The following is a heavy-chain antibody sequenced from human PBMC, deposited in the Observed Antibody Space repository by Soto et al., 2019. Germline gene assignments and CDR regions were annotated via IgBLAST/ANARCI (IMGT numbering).Heavy chain of an antibody. D-gene: IGHD1-26*01. Sequence: GASVKVSCKASGGTFSSYAISWVRQAPGQGLEWMGGIIPIFGTANYAQKFQGRVTITADESTSTAYMELRSLRSEDTAVYYCARDPPLAGSGSYRWFDPWGQGTLVTVSS. CDR1: GGTFSSYA. V-gene: IGHV1-69*13. CDR3: ARDPPLAGSGSYRWFDP. CDR2: IIPIFGTA. J-gene: IGHJ5*02.